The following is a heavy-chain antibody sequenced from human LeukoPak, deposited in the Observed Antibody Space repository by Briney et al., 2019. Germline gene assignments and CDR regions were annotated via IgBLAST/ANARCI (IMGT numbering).Heavy chain of an antibody. Sequence: GPTLLKPSQTLTLTCTVSGFSLSTSGVAVGSIREPPGKALEWGALIYWDGDKRYSPYLKSRLTITQDNYQNHVVLTMTNMDPVDTASYYCAHIQNWAFDYWGQGTLVTVPS. J-gene: IGHJ4*02. CDR2: IYWDGDK. V-gene: IGHV2-5*02. CDR1: GFSLSTSGVA. D-gene: IGHD7-27*01. CDR3: AHIQNWAFDY.